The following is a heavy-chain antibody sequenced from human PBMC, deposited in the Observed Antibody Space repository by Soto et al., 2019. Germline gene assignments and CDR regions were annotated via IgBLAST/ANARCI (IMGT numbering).Heavy chain of an antibody. J-gene: IGHJ6*02. Sequence: ASVKVSCKASGYSFSDYSIHWVRQAPGQGLEWMGWINPTTGGTNYAQKFQGWVTMTRDTSIRTAYMELSRLRSDDTAVYYCAREISRVTDWSAYYIGHYYYTMDVWGQGTTVTVYS. D-gene: IGHD3-3*01. CDR3: AREISRVTDWSAYYIGHYYYTMDV. CDR1: GYSFSDYS. V-gene: IGHV1-2*04. CDR2: INPTTGGT.